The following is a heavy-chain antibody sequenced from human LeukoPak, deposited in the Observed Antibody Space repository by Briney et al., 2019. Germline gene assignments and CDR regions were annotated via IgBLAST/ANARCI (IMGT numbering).Heavy chain of an antibody. D-gene: IGHD2-2*01. CDR1: GYTFTSYG. CDR3: ARDIVVVPAAWEYFDY. Sequence: GASVKVSCKASGYTFTSYGISWVRQAPGQGLEWMGWISAYNGNTNHAQKLQGRVTMTTDTSTSTAYMELRSLRSDDTAVYYCARDIVVVPAAWEYFDYWGQGTLVTVSS. V-gene: IGHV1-18*01. J-gene: IGHJ4*02. CDR2: ISAYNGNT.